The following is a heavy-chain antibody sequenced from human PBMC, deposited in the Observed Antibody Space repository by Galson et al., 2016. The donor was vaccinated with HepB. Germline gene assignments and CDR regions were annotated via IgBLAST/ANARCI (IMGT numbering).Heavy chain of an antibody. Sequence: SVKVSCKASGFTFTTYGISWVRQAPGQGLEWMGWISTYSGNTDYAQKFQDRSTMTTDTSTTTAYMELRSLTSDDTAVYYCARDFCSGGTCYHALAYWGPGTLVTVSS. CDR2: ISTYSGNT. J-gene: IGHJ4*02. CDR3: ARDFCSGGTCYHALAY. V-gene: IGHV1-18*01. CDR1: GFTFTTYG. D-gene: IGHD2-15*01.